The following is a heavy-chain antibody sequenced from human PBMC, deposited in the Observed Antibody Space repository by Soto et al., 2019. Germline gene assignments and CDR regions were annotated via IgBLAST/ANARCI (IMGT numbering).Heavy chain of an antibody. V-gene: IGHV4-39*01. Sequence: SETLSLTCTVSGGSISSSSYYWGWIRQPPGKGLEWIGSIYYSGSTYYNPSLKSRVTISVDTSKNQFSLKLSSVTAADTAVYYCENQRGYSYDVFDYWGQGTLVTVSS. CDR2: IYYSGST. CDR1: GGSISSSSYY. CDR3: ENQRGYSYDVFDY. D-gene: IGHD5-18*01. J-gene: IGHJ4*02.